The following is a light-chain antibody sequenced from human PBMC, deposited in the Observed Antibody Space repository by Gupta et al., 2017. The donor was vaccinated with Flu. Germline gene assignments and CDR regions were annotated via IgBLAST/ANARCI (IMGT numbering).Light chain of an antibody. V-gene: IGLV6-57*01. CDR3: PTEDSRKHRV. CDR1: SGSVATYY. CDR2: AHN. Sequence: NFMLTQPHSVSESPGRPVTISCTRSSGSVATYYVQWYRQRPGSSPTTVIWAHNQRPSGVPDRFTGSIDISSHSASLTISGLKTEDEADYYCPTEDSRKHRVFGGGTKVTVL. J-gene: IGLJ3*02.